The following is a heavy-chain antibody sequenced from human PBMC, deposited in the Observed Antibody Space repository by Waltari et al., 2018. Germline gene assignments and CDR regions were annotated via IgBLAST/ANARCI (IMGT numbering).Heavy chain of an antibody. CDR1: GYSISSGYY. CDR2: MYDSGST. Sequence: QVQLQESGPGLVKPSETLSLTCAVSGYSISSGYYWGWIRQPPGKGLEWIGTMYDSGSTYYNPSLKSRVTISVDSSRNQFSLKLSSVTAADTAVYFCARDLYYDSSGYYSLGFDYWGQGTLVTVSS. J-gene: IGHJ4*02. CDR3: ARDLYYDSSGYYSLGFDY. D-gene: IGHD3-22*01. V-gene: IGHV4-38-2*02.